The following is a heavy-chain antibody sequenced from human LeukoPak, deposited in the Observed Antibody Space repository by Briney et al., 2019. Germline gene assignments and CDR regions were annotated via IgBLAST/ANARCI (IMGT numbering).Heavy chain of an antibody. D-gene: IGHD1-26*01. V-gene: IGHV3-11*05. J-gene: IGHJ6*02. CDR3: ARGGGSPYYYYGMDV. CDR1: GFTFSDYY. Sequence: GGSLRLSCAASGFTFSDYYMSWIRQAPGKGLEWVSYISSSSSYTNYADSVKGRFTISRDNSKNTLYLHMNSLRAEDTAVYYCARGGGSPYYYYGMDVWGQGTTVTVSS. CDR2: ISSSSSYT.